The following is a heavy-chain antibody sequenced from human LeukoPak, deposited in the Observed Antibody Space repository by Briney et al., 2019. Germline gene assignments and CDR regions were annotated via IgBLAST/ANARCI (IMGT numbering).Heavy chain of an antibody. CDR1: GFTFDDYA. D-gene: IGHD3-22*01. Sequence: GRSLRLSCAASGFTFDDYAMHWVRQAPGKGLEWVSGISWNSGSIGYADSVKGRFTISRDNAKNSLYLQMNSLRAEDMALYYCAKDRSPYYYDSSGYYSHMDVWGKGTTVTVSS. CDR3: AKDRSPYYYDSSGYYSHMDV. CDR2: ISWNSGSI. J-gene: IGHJ6*04. V-gene: IGHV3-9*03.